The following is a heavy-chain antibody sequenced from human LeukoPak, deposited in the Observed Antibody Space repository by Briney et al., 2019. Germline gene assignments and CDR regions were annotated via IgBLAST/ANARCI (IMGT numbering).Heavy chain of an antibody. CDR1: GYTFTGHY. CDR3: ARVTGPWERRYLGY. Sequence: GASVKVSCQSSGYTFTGHYIHWLRQPPRQGHEWMGWINPKNGDIEYYKTFQVRVIMTRDTSISTVYMTLSSLTPDDTAVYYCARVTGPWERRYLGYWGQGTLVTVSS. V-gene: IGHV1-2*02. J-gene: IGHJ4*02. D-gene: IGHD1-26*01. CDR2: INPKNGDI.